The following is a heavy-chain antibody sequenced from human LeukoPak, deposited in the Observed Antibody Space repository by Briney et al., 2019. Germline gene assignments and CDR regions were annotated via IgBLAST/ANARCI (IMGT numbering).Heavy chain of an antibody. V-gene: IGHV3-9*01. Sequence: PGGSLRLSCAASGFTFDDYAMHWVRQAPGKGLEWVSGISWNSGSIGYADSVKGRFTISRDNAKNSLYLQMNSLRAEDTALYYCAKDSLVSRYYDILTGYSPYYFDYWGQGTLVTVSS. CDR1: GFTFDDYA. J-gene: IGHJ4*02. CDR3: AKDSLVSRYYDILTGYSPYYFDY. CDR2: ISWNSGSI. D-gene: IGHD3-9*01.